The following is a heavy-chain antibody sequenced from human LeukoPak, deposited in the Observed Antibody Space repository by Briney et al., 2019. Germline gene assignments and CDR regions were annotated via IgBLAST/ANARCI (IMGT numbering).Heavy chain of an antibody. CDR1: GFTFSSYS. J-gene: IGHJ4*02. D-gene: IGHD3-10*01. Sequence: GGSLRLSCAASGFTFSSYSMNWVRQAPGKGLEWVSSISSSSSYIYYADSVKGRFTISRDNAKNSLYLQMNSLRAEDTAVYYCARGASEYYYGSGSPGDYRGQGTLVTVSS. V-gene: IGHV3-21*01. CDR2: ISSSSSYI. CDR3: ARGASEYYYGSGSPGDY.